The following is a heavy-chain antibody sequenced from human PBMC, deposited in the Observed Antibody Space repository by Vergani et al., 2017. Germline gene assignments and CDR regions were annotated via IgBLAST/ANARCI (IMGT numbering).Heavy chain of an antibody. CDR3: AKEGISGYCSGGSCYWGDFDY. J-gene: IGHJ4*02. Sequence: QVQLVESGGGVVQPGRSLRLSCAASGFTFRSYGMHWVRQAPGKGLEWVAVISYDGSNKYYADSVKGRFSISRENSKNTLYLQMNSLRAEDTAVYYCAKEGISGYCSGGSCYWGDFDYWGQGTLVTVSS. V-gene: IGHV3-30*18. D-gene: IGHD2-15*01. CDR1: GFTFRSYG. CDR2: ISYDGSNK.